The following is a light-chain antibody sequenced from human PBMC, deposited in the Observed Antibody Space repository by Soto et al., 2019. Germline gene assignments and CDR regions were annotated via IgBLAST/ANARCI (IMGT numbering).Light chain of an antibody. Sequence: IQLTQSPSSLSASVGDRVTITCQASQGISSFLAWYQQKPGKAPKLMIYAASTLQIGVPSRFSGSGSGTDFTLTISSLQPEDFATYYCQQANSFPLTLGGGTKVDIK. J-gene: IGKJ4*01. CDR1: QGISSF. CDR3: QQANSFPLT. V-gene: IGKV1-9*01. CDR2: AAS.